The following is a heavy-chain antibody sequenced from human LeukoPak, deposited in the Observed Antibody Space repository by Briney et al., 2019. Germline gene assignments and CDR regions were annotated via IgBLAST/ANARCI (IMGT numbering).Heavy chain of an antibody. CDR3: AKEYYYGSGSYYAYFDY. V-gene: IGHV3-9*01. D-gene: IGHD3-10*01. CDR1: GFTFDDYA. Sequence: GGSLRLSCAASGFTFDDYAMHWVRQAPGKGLEWVSGISWNSGSIGHVDSVKGRFTISRDNAKNSLYLQMNSLRAEDTALYYCAKEYYYGSGSYYAYFDYWGQGTLVTVSS. J-gene: IGHJ4*02. CDR2: ISWNSGSI.